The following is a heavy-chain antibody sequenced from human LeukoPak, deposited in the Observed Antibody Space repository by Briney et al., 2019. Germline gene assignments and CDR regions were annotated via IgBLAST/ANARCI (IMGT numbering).Heavy chain of an antibody. CDR1: GFTFDDYA. CDR3: ARYGSESSSAPFDY. CDR2: ISWNSGNM. D-gene: IGHD6-13*01. Sequence: GGSLRLSCAASGFTFDDYAMHWVRQSPGKGLEWVSGISWNSGNMGYADSVKGRFTISRDNSKNTLYLQMNSLRAKDTAVYYCARYGSESSSAPFDYWGQGTLVTVSS. V-gene: IGHV3-9*01. J-gene: IGHJ4*02.